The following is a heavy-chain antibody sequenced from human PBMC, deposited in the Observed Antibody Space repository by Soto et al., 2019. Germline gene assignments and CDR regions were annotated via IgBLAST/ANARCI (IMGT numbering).Heavy chain of an antibody. CDR2: XXGXXDXT. CDR3: ASSAAAGTTWYFDY. J-gene: IGHJ4*02. D-gene: IGHD6-13*01. V-gene: IGHV3-23*01. Sequence: PGGSMRLSSAASRFTFSDYAMSWVRQAPGKGREWVPAXXGXXDXTXXXDXXXGRFTISRDNSKNTLYLQMNSLRAEDTAVYYCASSAAAGTTWYFDYWGQGTLVTASS. CDR1: RFTFSDYA.